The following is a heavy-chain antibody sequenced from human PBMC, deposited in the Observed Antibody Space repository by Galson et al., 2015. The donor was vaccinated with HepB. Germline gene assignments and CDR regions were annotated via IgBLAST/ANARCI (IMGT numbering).Heavy chain of an antibody. V-gene: IGHV3-7*03. CDR1: GFTFSSYW. J-gene: IGHJ4*02. Sequence: SLRLSCAASGFTFSSYWMSWVRQAPGKGLEWVANIKQDGSEKYYVDSVKGRFTISRDNAKNSLYLQMNSLRAEDTAVYYCATVRITMVRGVTDFDYWGQGTLGTVSS. CDR2: IKQDGSEK. CDR3: ATVRITMVRGVTDFDY. D-gene: IGHD3-10*01.